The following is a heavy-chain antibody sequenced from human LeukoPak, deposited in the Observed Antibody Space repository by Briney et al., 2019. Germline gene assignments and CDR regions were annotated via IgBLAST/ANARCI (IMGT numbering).Heavy chain of an antibody. CDR1: GYTFTDYY. CDR3: ARDAGELYFDY. Sequence: GASVKVSCKGSGYTFTDYYIHWVRQAPGQGLEWMGRINPNTGGTNYAQEFQGRVTMTRDTSITTAYVDLSRLRSDDTAVYYCARDAGELYFDYWGQGTLVTVSS. CDR2: INPNTGGT. D-gene: IGHD1-7*01. J-gene: IGHJ4*02. V-gene: IGHV1-2*06.